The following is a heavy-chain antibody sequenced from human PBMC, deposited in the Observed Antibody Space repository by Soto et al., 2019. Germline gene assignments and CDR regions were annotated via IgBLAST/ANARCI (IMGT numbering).Heavy chain of an antibody. CDR2: ISAYNGNT. Sequence: ASVKVSCKASGYTFTSYGISWVRQAPGQGLEWMGWISAYNGNTNYAQKLQGRVTMTTDTSTSTAYMELRSLRSEDTAVYYCARDYGDYGDYYMDVWGKGTTVTVSS. J-gene: IGHJ6*03. CDR1: GYTFTSYG. CDR3: ARDYGDYGDYYMDV. D-gene: IGHD4-17*01. V-gene: IGHV1-18*01.